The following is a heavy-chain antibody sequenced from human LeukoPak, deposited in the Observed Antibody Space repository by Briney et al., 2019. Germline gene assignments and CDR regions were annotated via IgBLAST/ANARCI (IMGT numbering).Heavy chain of an antibody. Sequence: PGRSLRLSCAASGFTFSSYGMHWVRQAPGKGLEWVAVIWYDGSNKYYADSVKGRFTISRDNAKNSLYLQMNSLRAEDTAVYYCARVNIYGDYVQDYWGQGTLVTVSS. J-gene: IGHJ4*02. CDR2: IWYDGSNK. CDR3: ARVNIYGDYVQDY. D-gene: IGHD4-17*01. V-gene: IGHV3-33*01. CDR1: GFTFSSYG.